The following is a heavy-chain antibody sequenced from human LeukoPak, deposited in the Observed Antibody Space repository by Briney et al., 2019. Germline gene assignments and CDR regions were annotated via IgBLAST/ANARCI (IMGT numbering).Heavy chain of an antibody. Sequence: SETLSLTCTVSGGSISGYYWSWIRQPPGKGLERIGYIYYSGSTNYNPSLKSRVTISVDTSKNQFSLKLSSVTAAATAVYYCGRRLGIGYCSGVSCYYYMDVWGKGTTVTVSS. J-gene: IGHJ6*03. CDR1: GGSISGYY. D-gene: IGHD2-15*01. V-gene: IGHV4-59*01. CDR3: GRRLGIGYCSGVSCYYYMDV. CDR2: IYYSGST.